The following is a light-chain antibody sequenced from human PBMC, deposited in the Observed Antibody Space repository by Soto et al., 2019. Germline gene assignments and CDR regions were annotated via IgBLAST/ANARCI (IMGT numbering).Light chain of an antibody. V-gene: IGLV2-14*01. CDR2: DVS. CDR3: SSYTSSSTLYV. Sequence: SVLTKPASVSGSPGQSITISCTGTSSDVGGYNYVSWYQQHPGKAPKLMIYDVSSRPSGVSNRFSGSKSGNTASLTISGLQAEDEADYYCSSYTSSSTLYVFGTGTKVTVL. J-gene: IGLJ1*01. CDR1: SSDVGGYNY.